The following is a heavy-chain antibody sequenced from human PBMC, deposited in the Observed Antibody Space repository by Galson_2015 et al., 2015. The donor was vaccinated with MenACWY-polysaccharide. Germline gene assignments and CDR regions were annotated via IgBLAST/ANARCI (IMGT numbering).Heavy chain of an antibody. CDR1: GFTFSSYW. J-gene: IGHJ3*02. CDR2: IKQDGSEK. CDR3: ARVAGSYDFWSGGDAFDI. V-gene: IGHV3-7*01. D-gene: IGHD3-3*01. Sequence: SLRLSCAASGFTFSSYWMSWVRQAPGKGLEWVANIKQDGSEKYYVDSVKGRFTISRDNAKNSLYLQMNSLRAEDTAVYYCARVAGSYDFWSGGDAFDIWGQGTMVTVSS.